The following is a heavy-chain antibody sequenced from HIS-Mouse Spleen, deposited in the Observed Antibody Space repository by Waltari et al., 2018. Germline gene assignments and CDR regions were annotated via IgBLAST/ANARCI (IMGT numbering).Heavy chain of an antibody. CDR2: INHSGST. J-gene: IGHJ2*01. CDR1: GVSFSGYY. CDR3: AREIPYSSSWYDWYSDL. Sequence: QVQLQQWGAGLLKPSETLSLTCAVYGVSFSGYYLSWIRQPPGKAREWIGEINHSGSTNYNPAIKSRVTISVDTSKNQFSLKLSSVTAADTAVYYCAREIPYSSSWYDWYSDLWGRGTLVTVSS. V-gene: IGHV4-34*01. D-gene: IGHD6-13*01.